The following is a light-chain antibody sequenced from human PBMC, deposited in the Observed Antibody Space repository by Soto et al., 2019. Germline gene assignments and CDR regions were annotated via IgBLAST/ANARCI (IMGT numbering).Light chain of an antibody. CDR2: DVS. CDR3: SSYTSSSTVV. J-gene: IGLJ2*01. CDR1: SSDVGGYNY. V-gene: IGLV2-14*01. Sequence: QSALTQPASVSGSPGQSITISCTGTSSDVGGYNYVSWYQQHPGKSPKLMIYDVSNRPSGVSNRFSGSKSGDTASLTISGLQAEDEADYHCSSYTSSSTVVFGGGTKLTVL.